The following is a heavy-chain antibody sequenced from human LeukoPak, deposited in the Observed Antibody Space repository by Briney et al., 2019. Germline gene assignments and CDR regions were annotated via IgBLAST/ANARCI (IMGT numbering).Heavy chain of an antibody. V-gene: IGHV4-38-2*02. Sequence: SETLSLTCTVSGYSISSGYYWGWIRQPPGKGLEWIGSIYHSGRTFYNPPLKSRVTISVDTSKNQFSLKLTSVTAADTAVYYCARGVSYYDHPYAFDIWGQGTMVTVSS. J-gene: IGHJ3*02. CDR1: GYSISSGYY. CDR2: IYHSGRT. CDR3: ARGVSYYDHPYAFDI. D-gene: IGHD3-3*01.